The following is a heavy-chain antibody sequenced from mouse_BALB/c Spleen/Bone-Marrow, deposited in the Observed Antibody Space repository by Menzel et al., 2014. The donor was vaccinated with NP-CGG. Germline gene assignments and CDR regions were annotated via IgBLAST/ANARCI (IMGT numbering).Heavy chain of an antibody. CDR1: GFTFSSFG. CDR2: ISSGSSTI. Sequence: EVQRVESGGGLVQPGGSRKLSCAASGFTFSSFGMHWVRPAPEKGLEWVAYISSGSSTIYYADTVKGRFTISRDNPKNTLFLQMTSLRSEDTAMYYCTRKGALITHYYAMDYWGQGTSVTVSS. V-gene: IGHV5-17*02. J-gene: IGHJ4*01. D-gene: IGHD2-4*01. CDR3: TRKGALITHYYAMDY.